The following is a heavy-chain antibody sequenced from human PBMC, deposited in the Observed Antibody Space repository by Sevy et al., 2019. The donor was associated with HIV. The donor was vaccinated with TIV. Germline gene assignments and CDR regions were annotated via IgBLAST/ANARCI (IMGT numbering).Heavy chain of an antibody. J-gene: IGHJ3*02. CDR3: AGFLIIYYVSSGYSGIDAFVI. CDR2: IWNDRSNK. V-gene: IGHV3-33*01. CDR1: GFTFSSYG. D-gene: IGHD3-22*01. Sequence: GGSLRLSCAASGFTFSSYGMHWVRQAPGKGLEWVAVIWNDRSNKHYADSVKGRFTISRGNSKNTLYLQMNSLRAEDTAVYYCAGFLIIYYVSSGYSGIDAFVIWGQGTRSPSPQ.